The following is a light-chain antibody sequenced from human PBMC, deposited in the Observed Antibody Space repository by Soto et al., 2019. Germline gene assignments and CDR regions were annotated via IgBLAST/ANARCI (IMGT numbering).Light chain of an antibody. CDR2: DAS. CDR3: QHYNSYSPMYT. Sequence: DIQMTQSPSTLSASVGDRVTITCRASQSISSWLAWYQQKPGKAPELLIYDASALKSGVPSRFSGSGSGAEFTLTISSLQPDDFATYYCQHYNSYSPMYTFGQGTNLEIK. V-gene: IGKV1-5*01. CDR1: QSISSW. J-gene: IGKJ2*01.